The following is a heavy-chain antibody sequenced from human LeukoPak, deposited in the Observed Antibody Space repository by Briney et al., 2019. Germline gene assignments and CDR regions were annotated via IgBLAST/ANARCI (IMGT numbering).Heavy chain of an antibody. D-gene: IGHD3-10*01. CDR3: AGAGGPVYYGSGSYYTALPYYYYYMDV. J-gene: IGHJ6*03. Sequence: ASVKVSCKASGYTFTSYGISWVRQAPGQGLEWMGWISAYNGNTNYAQKLQGRVTMTRDMSTSTVYMELSSLRSEDTAVYYCAGAGGPVYYGSGSYYTALPYYYYYMDVWGKGTTVTVSS. V-gene: IGHV1-18*01. CDR1: GYTFTSYG. CDR2: ISAYNGNT.